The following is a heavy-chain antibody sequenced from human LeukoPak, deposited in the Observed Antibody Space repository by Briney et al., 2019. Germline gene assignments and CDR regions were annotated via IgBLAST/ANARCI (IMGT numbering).Heavy chain of an antibody. J-gene: IGHJ4*02. CDR2: SNRYSGSR. D-gene: IGHD7-27*01. CDR1: GCTFHEYC. Sequence: GRSLTLSCAASGCTFHEYCMHGVRQPPARDRAGVSGSNRYSGSRGYADSVKGRFTISRDNAKNSLYLKMNSLSTEDTALYYYAKSSHWHKWGWEGPVDYWGQGTLVTVS. CDR3: AKSSHWHKWGWEGPVDY. V-gene: IGHV3-9*01.